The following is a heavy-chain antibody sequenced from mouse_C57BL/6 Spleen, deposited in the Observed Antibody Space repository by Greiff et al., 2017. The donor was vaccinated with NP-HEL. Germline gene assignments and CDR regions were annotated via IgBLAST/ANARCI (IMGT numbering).Heavy chain of an antibody. J-gene: IGHJ3*01. V-gene: IGHV1-64*01. CDR1: GYTFTSYW. Sequence: QVQLQQSGAELVKPGASVKLSCKASGYTFTSYWMHWVKQSPGQGLEWIGMIHPNSGSTNYNEKFKSKATLTVDKSSSTAYMQLSSLTSEDSAVYYCAREGNYDAWFAYWGQGTLVTVSA. CDR2: IHPNSGST. D-gene: IGHD2-1*01. CDR3: AREGNYDAWFAY.